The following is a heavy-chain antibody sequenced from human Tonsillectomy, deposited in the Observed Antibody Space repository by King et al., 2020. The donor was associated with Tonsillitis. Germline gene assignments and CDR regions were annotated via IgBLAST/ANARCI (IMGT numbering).Heavy chain of an antibody. CDR2: ISSSGSYT. CDR1: GFTFSDFY. J-gene: IGHJ2*01. V-gene: IGHV3-11*06. CDR3: AVVRHVAAAGSYWFFDL. D-gene: IGHD6-13*01. Sequence: VQLVESGGGLVKPGGSLRLSCAASGFTFSDFYMSWIRQAPGEGLEWISYISSSGSYTNYADSVKGRFTISRDNAKNSLFLQMDSLRAEDTAVYYCAVVRHVAAAGSYWFFDLWGRGTLLTVSS.